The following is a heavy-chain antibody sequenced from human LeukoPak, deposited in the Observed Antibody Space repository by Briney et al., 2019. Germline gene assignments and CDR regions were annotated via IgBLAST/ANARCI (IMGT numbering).Heavy chain of an antibody. Sequence: GGSLRLSCAASGFTFSRYEMNWVRQAPGKGLEWVSYINTNGGSIYYADSVKGRLTISRDNAKNSLYLQMNSLRAEDTAVYYCARDDLWSPDYWGRGTLVTVSS. CDR2: INTNGGSI. CDR3: ARDDLWSPDY. D-gene: IGHD3-10*01. J-gene: IGHJ4*02. CDR1: GFTFSRYE. V-gene: IGHV3-48*03.